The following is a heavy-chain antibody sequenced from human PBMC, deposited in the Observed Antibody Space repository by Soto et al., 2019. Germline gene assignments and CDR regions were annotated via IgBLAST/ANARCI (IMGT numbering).Heavy chain of an antibody. J-gene: IGHJ6*02. Sequence: VGSLRLSCAASGFTFTTYAMSWVRQAPGQGLEWVSTIRVSDGSEKYADFVGGRFTISRDTSKNTLSLQMNSLRAEDTAVYYCAGDYIRLNSLNSNYYSFGMDVWGQGTTVTVSS. CDR3: AGDYIRLNSLNSNYYSFGMDV. V-gene: IGHV3-23*01. CDR2: IRVSDGSE. CDR1: GFTFTTYA. D-gene: IGHD4-17*01.